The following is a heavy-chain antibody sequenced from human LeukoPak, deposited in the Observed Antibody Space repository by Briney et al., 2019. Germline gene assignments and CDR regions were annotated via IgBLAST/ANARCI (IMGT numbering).Heavy chain of an antibody. CDR1: GYTFTGYY. CDR3: ARDLRRYSSSWLPLYSFDY. J-gene: IGHJ4*02. V-gene: IGHV1-2*02. D-gene: IGHD6-13*01. Sequence: ASVKVSCKASGYTFTGYYMHWVRQAPGQGLEWMGWINPNSGGTNYAQKFQGRVTMTRDTSISTAYMELSRLRSDDTAVYYCARDLRRYSSSWLPLYSFDYWGQGTLVTVSS. CDR2: INPNSGGT.